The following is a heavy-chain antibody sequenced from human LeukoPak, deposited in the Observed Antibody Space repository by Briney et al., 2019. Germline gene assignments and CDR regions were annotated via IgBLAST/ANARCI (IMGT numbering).Heavy chain of an antibody. V-gene: IGHV4-34*01. D-gene: IGHD3-10*01. Sequence: SETLSLTCAVYGGSFSGYSWNWIRQPPVKGLEWIGEINHSGGTNYNPSLKSRVTISVDTSKKQFSLKLSSATAADTAVYYCARGVDYYGVWGQGTLVTVSS. CDR1: GGSFSGYS. CDR3: ARGVDYYGV. CDR2: INHSGGT. J-gene: IGHJ4*02.